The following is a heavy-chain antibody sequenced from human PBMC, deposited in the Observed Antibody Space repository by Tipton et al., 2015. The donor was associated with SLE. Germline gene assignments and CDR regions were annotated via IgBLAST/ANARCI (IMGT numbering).Heavy chain of an antibody. Sequence: TLSLTCTVSGGSISSGGYYWSWIRQPPGKGLEWVGTVYYTGNTFYNPSLKSRVTILVDTSKNQFSLKLSSVTAADTAVYYCARVGHDFDSSGYNSHYYYYMDVWGKGTTVTVSS. CDR3: ARVGHDFDSSGYNSHYYYYMDV. J-gene: IGHJ6*03. CDR1: GGSISSGGYY. D-gene: IGHD3-22*01. CDR2: VYYTGNT. V-gene: IGHV4-39*07.